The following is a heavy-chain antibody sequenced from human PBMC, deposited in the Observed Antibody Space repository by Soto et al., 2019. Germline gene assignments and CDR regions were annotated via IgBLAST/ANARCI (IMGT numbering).Heavy chain of an antibody. V-gene: IGHV5-10-1*01. CDR1: GYSFTSYW. J-gene: IGHJ6*02. CDR3: ARHFGPNYYGSGSYYTSTHFVYGMDV. Sequence: RGESLKISCKGSGYSFTSYWISWVRQMPGKGLEWMGRIDPSDSYTNYSPSFQGHVTISADKSISTAYLQWSSLKASDTAMYYCARHFGPNYYGSGSYYTSTHFVYGMDVWGQGTTVTVSS. D-gene: IGHD3-10*01. CDR2: IDPSDSYT.